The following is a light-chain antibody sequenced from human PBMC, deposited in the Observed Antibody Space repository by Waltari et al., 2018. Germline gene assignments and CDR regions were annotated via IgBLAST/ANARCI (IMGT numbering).Light chain of an antibody. V-gene: IGKV1-13*02. Sequence: AIQLTQSPSSMSASVGDRVPITCRASQGISSAFAWYQQKPGKAPKLLMYDASSLESGVASRFSGSGSGTDFTLTISSLQPEDFAPYYCQQFNSYPLTFGGGTKVEIK. CDR3: QQFNSYPLT. CDR2: DAS. CDR1: QGISSA. J-gene: IGKJ4*01.